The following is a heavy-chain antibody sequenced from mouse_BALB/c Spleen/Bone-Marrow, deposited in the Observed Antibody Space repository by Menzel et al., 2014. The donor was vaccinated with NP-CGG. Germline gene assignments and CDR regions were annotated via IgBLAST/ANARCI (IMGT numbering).Heavy chain of an antibody. CDR2: INPDSSTI. CDR1: GFDFSRYW. CDR3: ALLGNYGYFDV. Sequence: DVQLQESGGGLVQPGGSLKLSCAASGFDFSRYWMSWVRQAPGKGLEWIGEINPDSSTINYTPSLKDKFITSRDNAKNTLYLQMSKVRSEDTALYYCALLGNYGYFDVWGAGTTVTVSS. D-gene: IGHD2-1*01. V-gene: IGHV4-1*02. J-gene: IGHJ1*01.